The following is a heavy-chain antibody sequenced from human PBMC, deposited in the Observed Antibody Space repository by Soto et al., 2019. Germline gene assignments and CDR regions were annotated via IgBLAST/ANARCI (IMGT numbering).Heavy chain of an antibody. CDR1: GFTFSNAW. V-gene: IGHV3-15*07. Sequence: EVQLVESGGGLVKPGGSLRLSCAASGFTFSNAWMNWVRQAPGKGLEGVGRIKSKTDGGTTDYAAPVKGRFTISRDNSKNTLYLQMNSLKTEDTAVYYCTTDHYSGSYYAVDYWGQGTLVTVSS. D-gene: IGHD1-26*01. CDR2: IKSKTDGGTT. CDR3: TTDHYSGSYYAVDY. J-gene: IGHJ4*02.